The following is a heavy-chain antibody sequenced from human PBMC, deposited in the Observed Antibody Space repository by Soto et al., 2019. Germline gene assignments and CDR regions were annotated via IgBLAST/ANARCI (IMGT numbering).Heavy chain of an antibody. CDR3: ASCIAARHPDYYYYYMDV. Sequence: GGSLRLSCAASGFTFSSYAMSWVRQAPGKGLEWVSAISGSGGSTYYADSVKGRFTISRDNSKNTLYLQMNSLRAEDTAVYYCASCIAARHPDYYYYYMDVWGKGTTVTVSS. V-gene: IGHV3-23*01. J-gene: IGHJ6*03. D-gene: IGHD6-6*01. CDR2: ISGSGGST. CDR1: GFTFSSYA.